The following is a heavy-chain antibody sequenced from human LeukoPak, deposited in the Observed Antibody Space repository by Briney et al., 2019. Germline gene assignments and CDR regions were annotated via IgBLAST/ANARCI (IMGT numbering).Heavy chain of an antibody. Sequence: TGGSLRLSCAASGFTFSTYWVHWVRQAPGEELVWVSRIKSDGSATTYADSVKGRFTISRDNAKNTLYLQMNSLRGEDTAVYYCARAPYCGADCYSRYFDLWGRGTLVTVSS. J-gene: IGHJ2*01. CDR3: ARAPYCGADCYSRYFDL. D-gene: IGHD2-21*02. V-gene: IGHV3-74*01. CDR1: GFTFSTYW. CDR2: IKSDGSAT.